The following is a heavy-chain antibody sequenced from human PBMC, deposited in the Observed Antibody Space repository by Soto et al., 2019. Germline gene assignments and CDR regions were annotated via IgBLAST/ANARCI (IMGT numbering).Heavy chain of an antibody. CDR2: IYATGTT. D-gene: IGHD1-1*01. V-gene: IGHV4-4*07. CDR1: GASISGFY. J-gene: IGHJ5*02. CDR3: VRDGTKTLRDWFDP. Sequence: PSETMSLTCTVSGASISGFYWSWIRKSAGKGLEWIGRIYATGTTDYNPSLKSRVMMSVDTSKKQFSLKLRSVTAADTAVYYCVRDGTKTLRDWFDPWGQGISVTVSA.